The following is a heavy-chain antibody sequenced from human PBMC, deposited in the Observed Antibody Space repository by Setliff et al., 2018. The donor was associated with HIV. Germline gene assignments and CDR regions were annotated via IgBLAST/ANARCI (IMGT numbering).Heavy chain of an antibody. CDR1: GGSISSGGYY. CDR2: IYYSGST. D-gene: IGHD3-16*02. V-gene: IGHV4-31*03. CDR3: ARAAPYYDYVWGSHRHFDY. J-gene: IGHJ4*02. Sequence: SETLSLTCTVSGGSISSGGYYWSWIRQHPGKGLEWIGYIYYSGSTYYNPSLKSRVTISVDTSKNQFSLKLSSVTAADTAVYYCARAAPYYDYVWGSHRHFDYWGQGTLVTVS.